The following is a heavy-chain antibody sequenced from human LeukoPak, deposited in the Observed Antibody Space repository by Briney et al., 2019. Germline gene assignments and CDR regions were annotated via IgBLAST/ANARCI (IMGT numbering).Heavy chain of an antibody. CDR1: GGSISSSNW. CDR2: IYHSGST. Sequence: SETLSLTRAVSGGSISSSNWWSWVRQPPGKGLEWIGEIYHSGSTNYNPSLKSRVTISVDKSKNQFSLKLSSVTAADTAVYYCARDPAEYCSGGSCYYYGMDVWGQGTTVTVSS. D-gene: IGHD2-15*01. CDR3: ARDPAEYCSGGSCYYYGMDV. J-gene: IGHJ6*02. V-gene: IGHV4-4*02.